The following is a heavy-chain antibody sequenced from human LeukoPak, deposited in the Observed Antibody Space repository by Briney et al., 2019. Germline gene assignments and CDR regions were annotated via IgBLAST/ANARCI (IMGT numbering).Heavy chain of an antibody. CDR2: ISSSSSYI. CDR3: ARLYSSSPGLGFDP. V-gene: IGHV3-21*01. D-gene: IGHD6-6*01. CDR1: GFTFSSYS. Sequence: PGGSLRLSCAASGFTFSSYSMNWVRQAPGKGLEWVSSISSSSSYIYCADSVKGRFTISRDNAKDSLYLQMNSLRAEDTAVYYCARLYSSSPGLGFDPWGQGTLVTVSS. J-gene: IGHJ5*02.